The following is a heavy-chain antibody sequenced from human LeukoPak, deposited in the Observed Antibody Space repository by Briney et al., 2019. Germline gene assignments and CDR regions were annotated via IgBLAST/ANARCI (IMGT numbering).Heavy chain of an antibody. J-gene: IGHJ6*04. CDR2: ISTSSSYI. D-gene: IGHD3-10*02. V-gene: IGHV3-21*01. CDR1: GFTFSSNS. CDR3: AELGITMIGGV. Sequence: GGSLRLSCAASGFTFSSNSMNWVRQAPGKGLEWVSSISTSSSYIYYADSLKGRFTISRDNAKNSLYLQMNSLRAEDTAVYYCAELGITMIGGVWGKGTTVTISS.